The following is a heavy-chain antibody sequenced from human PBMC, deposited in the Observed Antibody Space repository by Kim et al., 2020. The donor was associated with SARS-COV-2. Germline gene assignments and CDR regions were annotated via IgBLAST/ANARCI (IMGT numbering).Heavy chain of an antibody. CDR3: AGGLTGDPNWFNP. CDR1: GFTFSTYW. V-gene: IGHV3-7*01. CDR2: INEDGSQR. Sequence: GGSLRLSCAVSGFTFSTYWMPWARQAPGMGLEWVASINEDGSQRYYLDTVKGRFPISRENAKNSLYLQMDSLRAEDTALYYCAGGLTGDPNWFNPLGQGT. J-gene: IGHJ5*02. D-gene: IGHD2-8*01.